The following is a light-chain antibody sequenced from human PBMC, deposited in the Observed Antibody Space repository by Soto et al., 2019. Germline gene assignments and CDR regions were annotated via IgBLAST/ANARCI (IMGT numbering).Light chain of an antibody. J-gene: IGKJ2*01. CDR1: QSVSNNY. CDR2: GSS. V-gene: IGKV3-20*01. Sequence: EVVLTHSPGTLSLSPGERATLSCRASQSVSNNYLAWYQQKPGQGPRLLIFGSSDRATGIPDRFSGSGSGTDFTLTISRLEPEDFAVYYCQQYGSPPPYTFGQGTKLEIK. CDR3: QQYGSPPPYT.